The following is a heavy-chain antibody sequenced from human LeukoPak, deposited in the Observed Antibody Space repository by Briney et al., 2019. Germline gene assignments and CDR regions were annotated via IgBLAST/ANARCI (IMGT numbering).Heavy chain of an antibody. CDR3: AKDRGSSSWASYFDY. D-gene: IGHD6-13*01. Sequence: GGSLRLSCAASGFTFSSYGMHWVRQAPGKGLEWVAFIRYDGSNKYYADSVKGRFTISRDNSKNTLYLQMNSLRAEDTAVYYCAKDRGSSSWASYFDYWGQGTLVTVSS. CDR1: GFTFSSYG. J-gene: IGHJ4*02. CDR2: IRYDGSNK. V-gene: IGHV3-30*02.